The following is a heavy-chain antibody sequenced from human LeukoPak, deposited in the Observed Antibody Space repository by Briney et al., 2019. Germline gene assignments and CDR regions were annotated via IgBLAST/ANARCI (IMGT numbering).Heavy chain of an antibody. V-gene: IGHV3-66*01. D-gene: IGHD5-18*01. CDR2: IYSGGST. CDR3: ARVGVDTAMNQLLGVDY. CDR1: GFTFSSYS. Sequence: GGSVRLSCAASGFTFSSYSMSWVRQAPGKGLEWVSVIYSGGSTYYADSVKGRFTISRDNSKNTLYLQMNSLRAEDTAVYYCARVGVDTAMNQLLGVDYWGQGTLVTVSS. J-gene: IGHJ4*02.